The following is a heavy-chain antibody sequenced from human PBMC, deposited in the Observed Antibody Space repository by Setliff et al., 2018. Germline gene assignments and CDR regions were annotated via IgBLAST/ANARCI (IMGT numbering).Heavy chain of an antibody. J-gene: IGHJ4*02. CDR2: ISGSGRTT. CDR3: VNARMVTTWGRAY. D-gene: IGHD4-17*01. V-gene: IGHV3-23*01. Sequence: LRLSCAVSGFTFSSYAMTWVRQAPGKGLEWVSSISGSGRTTYYAASVKGRLTISRDNSRNTLFLQMNSLRADDTAVYFCVNARMVTTWGRAYWGQGTLVTVSS. CDR1: GFTFSSYA.